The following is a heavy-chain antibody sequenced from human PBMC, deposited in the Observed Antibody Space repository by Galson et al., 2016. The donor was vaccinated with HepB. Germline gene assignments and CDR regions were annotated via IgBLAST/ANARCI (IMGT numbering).Heavy chain of an antibody. Sequence: LRLSCAASGFTFSTQSMNWVRQAPGKGLEWVASISSGSTYIHYADSVEGRFTISRDNAENSLYLEMSSLRVEDTAVYYCAREKGGSTMASHWFDPWVQGTLVAVSS. J-gene: IGHJ5*02. CDR2: ISSGSTYI. D-gene: IGHD5/OR15-5a*01. CDR3: AREKGGSTMASHWFDP. V-gene: IGHV3-21*01. CDR1: GFTFSTQS.